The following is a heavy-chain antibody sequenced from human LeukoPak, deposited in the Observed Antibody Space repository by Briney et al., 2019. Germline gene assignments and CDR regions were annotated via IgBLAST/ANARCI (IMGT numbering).Heavy chain of an antibody. J-gene: IGHJ4*02. Sequence: RTSETLSLTCTVSGDSISSYYWSRIRQPPGKGLEWIGYSYHTGSTNYNPSLKSRVTISVDTSKNQFSLKLSSVTAGDTAVYYCATRYSSTWYYFDYWGQGTLVTVSS. CDR1: GDSISSYY. CDR3: ATRYSSTWYYFDY. CDR2: SYHTGST. V-gene: IGHV4-59*01. D-gene: IGHD6-13*01.